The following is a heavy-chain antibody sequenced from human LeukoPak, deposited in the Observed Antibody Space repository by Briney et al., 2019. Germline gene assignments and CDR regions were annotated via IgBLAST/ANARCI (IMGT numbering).Heavy chain of an antibody. Sequence: SETLSLTCTVSGASISSYYWSWIRQPAGKGLEWIGRIYTSGRTNYNPSLKSRVTISVDKSGNQFSLKLSSVTAADTAVYYCARHQTGTADYWGQGTLVTVSS. V-gene: IGHV4-4*07. D-gene: IGHD1-7*01. CDR3: ARHQTGTADY. CDR2: IYTSGRT. CDR1: GASISSYY. J-gene: IGHJ4*02.